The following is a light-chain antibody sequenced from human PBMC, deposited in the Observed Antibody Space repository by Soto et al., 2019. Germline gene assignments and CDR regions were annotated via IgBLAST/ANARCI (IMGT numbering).Light chain of an antibody. J-gene: IGKJ5*01. CDR1: QSVSSY. CDR2: GAS. Sequence: IVLTQSPATRSLSPGERATLSCRASQSVSSYLAWYQQKPGQAPMLLIYGASNRATGIPDRFSVSVSGTDGTLTISRLEKEDGAVYYCQQRSNWPPPFGQGTRLEIK. V-gene: IGKV3-11*01. CDR3: QQRSNWPPP.